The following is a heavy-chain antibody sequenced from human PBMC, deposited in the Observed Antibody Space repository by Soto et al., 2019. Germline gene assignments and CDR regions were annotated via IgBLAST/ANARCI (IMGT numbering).Heavy chain of an antibody. J-gene: IGHJ6*02. CDR2: IIPIFGTA. Sequence: QVQLVQSGAEVKKPGSSVKVSCKASGGTFSSYAINWVRQAPGQGLEWMGGIIPIFGTADYVQKFQGRVTITADESTSTAYMELSSLRSEDTAVYYCASRITGSPNYYSGMDVWGQGTTVTVSS. CDR3: ASRITGSPNYYSGMDV. CDR1: GGTFSSYA. V-gene: IGHV1-69*12. D-gene: IGHD1-20*01.